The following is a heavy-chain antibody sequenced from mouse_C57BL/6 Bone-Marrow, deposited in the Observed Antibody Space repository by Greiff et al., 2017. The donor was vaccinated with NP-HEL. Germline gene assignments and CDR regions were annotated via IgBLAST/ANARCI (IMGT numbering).Heavy chain of an antibody. Sequence: QVQLQQSGAELARPGASVKMSCKASGYTFTSYTMHWVKQRPGQGLEWIGYINPSSGYTKYNQKFKDKATLTADKSSSTAYMQLSSLTSEDSAVYYCARWGDYFYAMDYWCQGTSVTVSS. V-gene: IGHV1-4*01. CDR3: ARWGDYFYAMDY. J-gene: IGHJ4*01. CDR2: INPSSGYT. D-gene: IGHD1-1*01. CDR1: GYTFTSYT.